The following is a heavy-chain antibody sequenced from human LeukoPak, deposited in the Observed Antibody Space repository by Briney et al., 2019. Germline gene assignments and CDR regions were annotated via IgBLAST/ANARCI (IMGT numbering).Heavy chain of an antibody. V-gene: IGHV4-34*01. D-gene: IGHD1-26*01. CDR3: ARIRGIVGAFYYYYYGMDV. J-gene: IGHJ6*02. CDR2: INHSGST. CDR1: GGSFSGYY. Sequence: SETLSLTCAVYGGSFSGYYWSWIRQPPGKGLEWIGEINHSGSTNYNPSLKSRVTISVDTSKNQFSLKLSSVTAADTAVYYCARIRGIVGAFYYYYYGMDVWGQGTTVTVSS.